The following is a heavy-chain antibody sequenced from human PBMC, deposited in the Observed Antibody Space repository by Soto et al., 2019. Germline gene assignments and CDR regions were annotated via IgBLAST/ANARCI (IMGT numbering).Heavy chain of an antibody. V-gene: IGHV1-69*12. CDR1: GGTFSSYA. D-gene: IGHD1-26*01. Sequence: QVQLVQSGAEVKKPGSSVKVSCKASGGTFSSYAISWVRQAHGQGLEWMGGIIPIFGTANYAQKFQGRVTITADESTSTAYMELSSLRSEDTAVYYCARGGIVGATGYYYGMDVWGQGTTVTVSS. CDR3: ARGGIVGATGYYYGMDV. J-gene: IGHJ6*02. CDR2: IIPIFGTA.